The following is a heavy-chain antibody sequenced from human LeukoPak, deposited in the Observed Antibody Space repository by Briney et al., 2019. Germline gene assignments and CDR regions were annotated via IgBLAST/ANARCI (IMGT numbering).Heavy chain of an antibody. V-gene: IGHV3-7*01. Sequence: GGSLRLSCAASGFTFSSYSMNWVRQAPGKGLEWVANIKEDGSDKQYGDSVKGRFTISRDNAKNSLYLQMNSLRAEDTAVYYCARESLDGDYIWGQGTLVTVSS. CDR1: GFTFSSYS. J-gene: IGHJ4*02. CDR3: ARESLDGDYI. CDR2: IKEDGSDK. D-gene: IGHD4-17*01.